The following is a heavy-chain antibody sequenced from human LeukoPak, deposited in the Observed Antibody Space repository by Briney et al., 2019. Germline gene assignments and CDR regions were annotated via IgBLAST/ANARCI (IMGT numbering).Heavy chain of an antibody. Sequence: PSETLSLTCGISGQSTTRGYHWAWFRQSPEKGPEWIATFFESEKSFYNASLKSRVIMSLDTSKSQFSLNLTSVTAADTAVYYCARVLPVPYLLDSWGQGTHVTVSS. CDR2: FFESEKS. D-gene: IGHD3-10*02. J-gene: IGHJ4*02. CDR1: GQSTTRGYH. CDR3: ARVLPVPYLLDS. V-gene: IGHV4-38-2*01.